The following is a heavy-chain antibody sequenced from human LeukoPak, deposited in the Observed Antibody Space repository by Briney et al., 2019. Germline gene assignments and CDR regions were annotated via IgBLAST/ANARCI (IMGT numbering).Heavy chain of an antibody. CDR3: AKENRQQLAHFDY. CDR1: GFTFSNYW. CDR2: INSDGINT. D-gene: IGHD6-13*01. Sequence: GGSLRLSCAASGFTFSNYWMHWVRQAPGKGLVWVSRINSDGINTSYADSVKGRFTISRDNAKNTLNLQMNSLRAEDTAVYYCAKENRQQLAHFDYWGQGTLVTVSS. V-gene: IGHV3-74*01. J-gene: IGHJ4*02.